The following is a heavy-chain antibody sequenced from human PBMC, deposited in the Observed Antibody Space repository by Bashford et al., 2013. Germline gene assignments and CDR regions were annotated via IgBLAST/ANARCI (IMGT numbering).Heavy chain of an antibody. V-gene: IGHV4-39*01. Sequence: SDDPRPSPALSLVAPSAVVITTGPGSARPRKGLEWIGSIYYSGSTYYNPSLKSRVTISVDTSKNQFSLKLSSVTAADTAVYYCARPTTNHGDYDYWGQGTLVTVSS. CDR3: ARPTTNHGDYDY. CDR1: VAPSAVVITT. J-gene: IGHJ4*02. CDR2: IYYSGST. D-gene: IGHD4-17*01.